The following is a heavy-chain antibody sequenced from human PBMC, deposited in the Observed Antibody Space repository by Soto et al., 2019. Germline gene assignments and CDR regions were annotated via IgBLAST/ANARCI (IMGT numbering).Heavy chain of an antibody. D-gene: IGHD3-3*01. CDR3: AKRKARRYDFWSCPKGGSGAFDI. CDR1: GFTFSSYA. Sequence: PGGSLRLSCAASGFTFSSYAMSWVRQAPGKGLEWVSAISGSGGSTYYADSVKGRFTISRDNSKNTLYLQMNSLRAEDTAVYYCAKRKARRYDFWSCPKGGSGAFDIWGQGTMVTVSS. V-gene: IGHV3-23*01. J-gene: IGHJ3*02. CDR2: ISGSGGST.